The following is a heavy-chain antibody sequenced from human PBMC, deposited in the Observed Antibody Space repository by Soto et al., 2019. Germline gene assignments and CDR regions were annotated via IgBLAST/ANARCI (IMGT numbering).Heavy chain of an antibody. CDR2: INHSGST. Sequence: QVQLQQWGAGLLKPSETLSLTCAVYGGSFSGYYWSWIRQPPGKGLEWIGEINHSGSTNYNPSLKSRVTMSVDTSKNQFSLKLSSVTAADTAVYYCARTRGYNWNYWGPTSAFDIWGQGTMVTVSS. J-gene: IGHJ3*02. CDR3: ARTRGYNWNYWGPTSAFDI. D-gene: IGHD1-7*01. CDR1: GGSFSGYY. V-gene: IGHV4-34*01.